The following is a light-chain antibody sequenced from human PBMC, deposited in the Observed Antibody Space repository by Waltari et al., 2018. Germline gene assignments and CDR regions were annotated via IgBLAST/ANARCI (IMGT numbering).Light chain of an antibody. CDR1: SSDVGSYNL. Sequence: QSALIQPAPVSGSPGQSITISCIGISSDVGSYNLVSWYQQHPDKAPKLRIYEGTKRPSGVSNRFSGSKSGNTASLIISGLQAEDEGDYYCSYAGNYIYVFGTGTKVTVL. V-gene: IGLV2-23*01. CDR3: CSYAGNYIYV. J-gene: IGLJ1*01. CDR2: EGT.